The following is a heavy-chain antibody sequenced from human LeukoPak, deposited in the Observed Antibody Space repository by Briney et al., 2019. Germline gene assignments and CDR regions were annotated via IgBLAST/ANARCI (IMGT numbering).Heavy chain of an antibody. V-gene: IGHV4-38-2*01. CDR1: GYSISSGYY. J-gene: IGHJ4*02. D-gene: IGHD5-24*01. CDR3: ARSPERWLQLLIDY. Sequence: PSETPSLTCAVSGYSISSGYYWGWIRQPPGKGLEWIGSIYHSGSTYYNPSLKSRVTISVDTSKNQFSLKLSSVTAADTAVYYCARSPERWLQLLIDYWGQGTLVTVSS. CDR2: IYHSGST.